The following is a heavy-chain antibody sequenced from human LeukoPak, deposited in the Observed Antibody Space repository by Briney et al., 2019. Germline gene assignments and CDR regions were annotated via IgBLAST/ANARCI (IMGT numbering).Heavy chain of an antibody. V-gene: IGHV3-30*18. J-gene: IGHJ4*02. Sequence: GGSLRLSCAASGFTFSSYGMHWVRQAPGKGLEWVAVISYDGSNKYYADSVKGRFTISRDNSKNTLYLQMNSLRAEDTAVYYCAKDLETPNYYWGQGTLVTVSS. CDR3: AKDLETPNYY. CDR2: ISYDGSNK. CDR1: GFTFSSYG. D-gene: IGHD1-1*01.